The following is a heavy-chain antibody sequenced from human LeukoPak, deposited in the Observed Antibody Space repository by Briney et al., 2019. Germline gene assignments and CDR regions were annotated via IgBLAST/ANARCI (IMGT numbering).Heavy chain of an antibody. V-gene: IGHV3-48*01. CDR3: ARDSKLSHDY. J-gene: IGHJ4*02. D-gene: IGHD3-10*01. CDR1: GFTFSDYY. Sequence: PGGSLRLSCAASGFTFSDYYMNWVRQAPGKGLEWVSYISSSSSTIYYADSVKGRFTISRDNAKNSLYLQMNSLRAEDTAVYYCARDSKLSHDYWGQGTLVTVSS. CDR2: ISSSSSTI.